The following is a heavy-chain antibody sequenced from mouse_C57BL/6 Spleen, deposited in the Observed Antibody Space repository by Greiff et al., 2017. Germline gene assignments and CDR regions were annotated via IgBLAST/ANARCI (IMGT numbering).Heavy chain of an antibody. D-gene: IGHD2-4*01. CDR2: IYPGDGDT. CDR3: ARVVYDYDGAMDY. CDR1: GYAFSSSW. J-gene: IGHJ4*01. Sequence: VQLQQSGPELVKPGASVKISCKASGYAFSSSWMNWVKQRPGKGLEWIGRIYPGDGDTNYNGKFKGKATLTADKSSSTAYMQLSSLTSEDSAVYCCARVVYDYDGAMDYWGQGTSVTVYS. V-gene: IGHV1-82*01.